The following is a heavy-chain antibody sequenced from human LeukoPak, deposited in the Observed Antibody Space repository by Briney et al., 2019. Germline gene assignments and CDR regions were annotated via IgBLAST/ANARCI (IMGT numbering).Heavy chain of an antibody. V-gene: IGHV1-18*01. J-gene: IGHJ4*02. Sequence: ASVKVSCKASGYTFTSCGISWVRQAPGQGLEWMGWISAYNGNTDYAQKFQGRVTLTTDTSTSTAYMELRSLRSDDTAVYYCARRLSAPVSFDYWGQGTLVTVSS. D-gene: IGHD4/OR15-4a*01. CDR2: ISAYNGNT. CDR1: GYTFTSCG. CDR3: ARRLSAPVSFDY.